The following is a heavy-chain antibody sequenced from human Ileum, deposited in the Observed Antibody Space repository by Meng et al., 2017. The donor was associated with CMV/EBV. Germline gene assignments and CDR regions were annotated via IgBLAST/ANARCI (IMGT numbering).Heavy chain of an antibody. D-gene: IGHD1-26*01. J-gene: IGHJ3*02. CDR2: ISSSGSTI. Sequence: GESLKISCAASRFIFSNYEMNWVRQAPGKGLEWVSYISSSGSTIYYADSVKGRFTISRDNAKNSLYLQMNSLRIEDSAVFYCARVRRGSYLALFFDIWGQGTLVTVSS. V-gene: IGHV3-48*03. CDR1: RFIFSNYE. CDR3: ARVRRGSYLALFFDI.